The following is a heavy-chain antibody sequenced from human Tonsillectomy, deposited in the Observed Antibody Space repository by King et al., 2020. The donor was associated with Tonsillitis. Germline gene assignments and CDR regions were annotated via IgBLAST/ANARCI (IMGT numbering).Heavy chain of an antibody. V-gene: IGHV3-7*03. Sequence: EVQLVESGGGLVQPGGSLRLSCEASGFTFSSFWMTWVRQAPGKGLEWVANIKKDESRKYYADSVGGRFTISRDNARNSLFLQMSSLRAEDTAVYYCARDLTPCDSDACYDAFDIWGQGTMVTVSS. CDR2: IKKDESRK. CDR1: GFTFSSFW. CDR3: ARDLTPCDSDACYDAFDI. J-gene: IGHJ3*02. D-gene: IGHD3-22*01.